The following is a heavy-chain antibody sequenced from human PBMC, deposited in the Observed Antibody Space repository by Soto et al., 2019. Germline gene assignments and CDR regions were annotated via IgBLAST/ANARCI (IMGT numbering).Heavy chain of an antibody. Sequence: PSETLSLTCTVSGGSISSGDYYWSWIRQPPGKGLEWIGYIYYSGSTYYNPSLKSRVTISVDTSKNQFSLKLSSVTAADTAVYYCARVLPRYFDWLGNTWFDPWGQGTLVTVSS. CDR1: GGSISSGDYY. V-gene: IGHV4-30-4*01. CDR3: ARVLPRYFDWLGNTWFDP. J-gene: IGHJ5*02. D-gene: IGHD3-9*01. CDR2: IYYSGST.